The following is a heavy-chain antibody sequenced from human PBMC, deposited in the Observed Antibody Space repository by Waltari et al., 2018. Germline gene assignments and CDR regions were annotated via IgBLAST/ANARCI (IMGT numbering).Heavy chain of an antibody. J-gene: IGHJ4*02. CDR3: ARHPRGYCSGGSCPIYYFDY. CDR2: IYYSGST. V-gene: IGHV4-39*01. CDR1: GGSISSSSYS. Sequence: QLQLQESGPGLVKPSETLSLTCTVSGGSISSSSYSWGWIRQPPGKGLEWIGSIYYSGSTYYNPSLKSRVTISVDTSKNQFSLKLSSVTAADTAVYYCARHPRGYCSGGSCPIYYFDYWGQGTLVTVSS. D-gene: IGHD2-15*01.